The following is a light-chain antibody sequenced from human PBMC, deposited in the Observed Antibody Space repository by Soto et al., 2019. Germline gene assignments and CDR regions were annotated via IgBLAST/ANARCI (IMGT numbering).Light chain of an antibody. Sequence: DIKLTQSPSSLSASVGAAVLITCRASQTISSHLNWYQQKPGKAPNLLVYAASSLQSGVPSRFTGSGSGTDCTLTISSLQPEDVPTYFCQQSYTTPITLCQGTRLEI. CDR1: QTISSH. V-gene: IGKV1-39*01. CDR3: QQSYTTPIT. J-gene: IGKJ5*01. CDR2: AAS.